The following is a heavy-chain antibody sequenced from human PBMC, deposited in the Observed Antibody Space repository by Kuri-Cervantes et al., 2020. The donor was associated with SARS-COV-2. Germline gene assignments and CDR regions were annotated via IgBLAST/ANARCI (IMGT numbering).Heavy chain of an antibody. CDR1: GGSISSSSSY. J-gene: IGHJ4*02. CDR2: IYYSGST. V-gene: IGHV4-39*01. D-gene: IGHD1-26*01. CDR3: ARHDWEPYYFDY. Sequence: SETLSLTSTVSGGSISSSSSYWGWIRQPPGKGLDWSGSIYYSGSTYYNPSLKSRVTISVDTSKNQLTLKLRSVTAADTAVDYCARHDWEPYYFDYWGQGTLVTVSS.